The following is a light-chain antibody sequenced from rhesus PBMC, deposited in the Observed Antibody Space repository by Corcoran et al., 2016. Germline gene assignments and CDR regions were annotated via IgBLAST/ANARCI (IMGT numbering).Light chain of an antibody. CDR1: QCNSDY. CDR3: LQGYSTPFT. J-gene: IGKJ3*01. V-gene: IGKV1-36*02. Sequence: DIQMTQSPSSLSVSVGDRVTITCRAKQCNSDYISWYQQKPGKAPKRLIYAASSLECGVPSRFSGTGSGTDFTLTISSLQPEDFAAYYCLQGYSTPFTFGPGTKLDIK. CDR2: AAS.